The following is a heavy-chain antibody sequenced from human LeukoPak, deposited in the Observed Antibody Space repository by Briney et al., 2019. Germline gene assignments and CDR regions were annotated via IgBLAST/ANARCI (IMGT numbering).Heavy chain of an antibody. Sequence: GGSLRLSCAASGFTFSSYGMHWVRQAPGKGLEWVAVISYDGSNKYYADSVKGRFTISRDNSKNTLYLQMNSLRAEDTAVYYCAKVFSAFLEWLFPDYWGQGTLVTVSS. CDR1: GFTFSSYG. CDR2: ISYDGSNK. V-gene: IGHV3-30*18. CDR3: AKVFSAFLEWLFPDY. D-gene: IGHD3-3*01. J-gene: IGHJ4*02.